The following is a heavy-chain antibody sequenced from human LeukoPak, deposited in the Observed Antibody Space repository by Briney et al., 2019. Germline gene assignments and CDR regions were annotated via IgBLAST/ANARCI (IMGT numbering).Heavy chain of an antibody. J-gene: IGHJ4*02. V-gene: IGHV4-39*01. CDR1: GGSISKSTYN. D-gene: IGHD4-23*01. Sequence: SETLSLTCTVSGGSISKSTYNWGWIRQPPGKGLGWIGTISDSGNTYSSPSLRSRVTISVDTSKNQFSLKLTSVTAADTGVYYCARQGDGGRAYDHWGQGSQVTVSS. CDR3: ARQGDGGRAYDH. CDR2: ISDSGNT.